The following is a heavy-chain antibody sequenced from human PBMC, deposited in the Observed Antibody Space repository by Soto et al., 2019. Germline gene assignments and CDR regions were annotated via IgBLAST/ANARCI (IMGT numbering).Heavy chain of an antibody. CDR3: ASIHRYSYGLDY. CDR2: IYYSGST. CDR1: GGSISSYY. Sequence: SETLSLTCTVSGGSISSYYWSWIRQPPGKGLEWIGYIYYSGSTSYNPSLKSRVTISVDTSKNQFSLKLSSVTAADTAVYYCASIHRYSYGLDYWGQGTLVTVSS. D-gene: IGHD5-18*01. J-gene: IGHJ4*02. V-gene: IGHV4-59*01.